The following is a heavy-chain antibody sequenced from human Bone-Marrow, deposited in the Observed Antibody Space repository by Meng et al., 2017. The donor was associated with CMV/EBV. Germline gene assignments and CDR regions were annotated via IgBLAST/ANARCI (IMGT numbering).Heavy chain of an antibody. CDR3: ARGAAYGSGSYDY. J-gene: IGHJ4*02. Sequence: ASGFTFSSYSMNWVRQAPGKGLEWVSSISSSSSYIYYADSVKGRFTISRDNAKNSLYLQMNSLRAEDTAVYYCARGAAYGSGSYDYWGQGTLVTVSS. V-gene: IGHV3-21*01. CDR1: GFTFSSYS. D-gene: IGHD3-10*01. CDR2: ISSSSSYI.